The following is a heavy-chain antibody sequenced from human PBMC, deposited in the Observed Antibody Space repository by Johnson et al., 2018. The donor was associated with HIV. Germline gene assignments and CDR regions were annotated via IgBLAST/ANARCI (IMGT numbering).Heavy chain of an antibody. J-gene: IGHJ3*02. CDR1: GFTFSSYG. D-gene: IGHD5-24*01. CDR2: IRYDGSNK. V-gene: IGHV3-30*02. Sequence: QVQLVESGGGVVQPGGSLRLSCAASGFTFSSYGMHWVRQAPGKGLEWVAFIRYDGSNKYYADSVNGRFPISRDNSKNTLYLQMNSLRAEDTAVYYCARACRDGYTCDVFDIWGQGTLVTVSS. CDR3: ARACRDGYTCDVFDI.